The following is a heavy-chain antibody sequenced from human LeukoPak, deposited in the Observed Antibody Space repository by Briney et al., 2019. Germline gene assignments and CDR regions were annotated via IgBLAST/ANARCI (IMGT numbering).Heavy chain of an antibody. CDR2: IIPIFGTA. D-gene: IGHD3-22*01. J-gene: IGHJ4*02. CDR3: ARDSHYYDSSGYLDY. V-gene: IGHV1-69*05. Sequence: ASVKVSCKASGGTFSSYAISWVRQAPGQGLEWMGGIIPIFGTANYAQKFQGRVTMTRDTSTSTVYMELSSLRSEDTVVYYCARDSHYYDSSGYLDYWGQGTLVTVSS. CDR1: GGTFSSYA.